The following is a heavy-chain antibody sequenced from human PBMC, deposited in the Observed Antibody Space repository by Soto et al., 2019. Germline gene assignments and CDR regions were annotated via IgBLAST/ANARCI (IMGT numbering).Heavy chain of an antibody. CDR2: INHSGST. D-gene: IGHD2-15*01. J-gene: IGHJ5*02. CDR3: ARGRVVVVVAAFPRMNWFDP. CDR1: GGSFSGYY. Sequence: QVQLQQWGAGLLKPSETLSLTCAVYGGSFSGYYWSWIRQPPGKGLEWIGEINHSGSTNYNPSLRSRVTISVDTSKNQFSLKLSSVTAADTAVYYCARGRVVVVVAAFPRMNWFDPWGQGTLVTVS. V-gene: IGHV4-34*01.